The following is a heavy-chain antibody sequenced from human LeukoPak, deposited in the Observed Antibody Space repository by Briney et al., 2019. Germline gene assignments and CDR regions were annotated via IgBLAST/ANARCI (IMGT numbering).Heavy chain of an antibody. CDR2: ITSSGRYI. CDR1: GFTFSSYS. D-gene: IGHD2-21*02. V-gene: IGHV3-21*01. J-gene: IGHJ2*01. Sequence: PGGSLTLSCAASGFTFSSYSMNWVRQAPGKGLEWVSSITSSGRYIYYADSVKGRFTLSRDNAKNTLSLQMNSLRAEDTGLYYCVKTQYCVHDCYQKRDWYFDLWGRGTLVTVSS. CDR3: VKTQYCVHDCYQKRDWYFDL.